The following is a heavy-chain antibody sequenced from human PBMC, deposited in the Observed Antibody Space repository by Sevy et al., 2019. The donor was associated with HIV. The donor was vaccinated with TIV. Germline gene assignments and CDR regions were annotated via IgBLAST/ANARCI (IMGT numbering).Heavy chain of an antibody. V-gene: IGHV3-30*18. CDR1: GFTFSSYG. CDR2: ISYDGSNK. D-gene: IGHD6-6*01. Sequence: GESLKISCAASGFTFSSYGMHWVRQAPGKGLEWVAVISYDGSNKYYADSVKGRFTISRDNSKNTLYLQMNSLRAEDTAVYYCAKIWGSSSSNYYYYGMDVWGQGTTVTVSS. CDR3: AKIWGSSSSNYYYYGMDV. J-gene: IGHJ6*02.